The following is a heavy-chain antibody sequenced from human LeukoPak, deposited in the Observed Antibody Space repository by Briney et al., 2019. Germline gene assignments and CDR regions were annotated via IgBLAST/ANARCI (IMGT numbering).Heavy chain of an antibody. CDR3: AREQRQQLVHYFDY. D-gene: IGHD6-13*01. CDR1: GGSISSGGYY. V-gene: IGHV4-31*03. Sequence: PSQTLSLTCTISGGSISSGGYYWSWIRQPPGKGLEWIGYIYYSGSTYYNPSLKSRVTISVDTSKNQFSLKLSSVTAADTAVYYCAREQRQQLVHYFDYWGQGTLVTVSS. J-gene: IGHJ4*02. CDR2: IYYSGST.